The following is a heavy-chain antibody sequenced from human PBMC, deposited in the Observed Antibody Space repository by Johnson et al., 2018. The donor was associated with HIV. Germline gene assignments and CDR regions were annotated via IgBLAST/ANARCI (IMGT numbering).Heavy chain of an antibody. CDR1: GLTFSGSA. CDR3: ASRGDYGDYGGAFDI. V-gene: IGHV3-73*01. J-gene: IGHJ3*02. D-gene: IGHD4-17*01. Sequence: VQLVESGGGLVQPGESLKLSCAASGLTFSGSAMHWVRQASGKGLEWVGRIRSKPYSYATAYAASVTGRFTISRDDSKNTLYLQMNSLRAEATAVYYCASRGDYGDYGGAFDIWGQGTMVTVSS. CDR2: IRSKPYSYAT.